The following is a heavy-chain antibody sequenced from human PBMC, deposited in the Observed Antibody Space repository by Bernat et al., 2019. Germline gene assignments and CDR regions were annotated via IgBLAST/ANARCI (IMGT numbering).Heavy chain of an antibody. D-gene: IGHD1-1*01. CDR3: TSGYGTIDY. Sequence: EVQLVESGGGLVNPGGSLRLSCAASGLTFKNFWMSWVRQAPGKGLEWVGRIKRSSDGGTTDYATPVKGRFTISRDDSKNTLYLQMNSLKIEDTAVYYCTSGYGTIDYWAREPWSPS. J-gene: IGHJ4*02. V-gene: IGHV3-15*01. CDR1: GLTFKNFW. CDR2: IKRSSDGGTT.